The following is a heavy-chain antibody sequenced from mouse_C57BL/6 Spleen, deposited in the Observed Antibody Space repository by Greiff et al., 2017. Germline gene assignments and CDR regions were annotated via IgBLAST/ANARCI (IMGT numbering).Heavy chain of an antibody. CDR1: GYTFTDYN. J-gene: IGHJ3*01. CDR2: INPNNGGT. D-gene: IGHD2-3*01. CDR3: ARGDGYYWFAY. V-gene: IGHV1-18*01. Sequence: EVQLQQSGPELVKPGASVKIPCKASGYTFTDYNMDWVKQSHGKSLEWIGDINPNNGGTIYNQKFKGKATLTVDKSSNTAYMELRSLTSEDTAVYYCARGDGYYWFAYWGQGTLVTVSA.